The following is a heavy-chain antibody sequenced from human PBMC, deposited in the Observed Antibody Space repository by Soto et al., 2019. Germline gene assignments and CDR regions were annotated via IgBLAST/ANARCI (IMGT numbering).Heavy chain of an antibody. CDR3: ARSPYYDYYYYYGMDV. CDR1: GGSISSSNW. D-gene: IGHD3-10*01. J-gene: IGHJ6*02. CDR2: IYHSGST. V-gene: IGHV4-4*02. Sequence: NPSETLSLTCAVSGGSISSSNWWSWVRQPPGKGLEWIGEIYHSGSTNYNPSLKSRVTISVDKSKNQFSLKLSSVTAADTAVYYCARSPYYDYYYYYGMDVWGQGTTVTVSS.